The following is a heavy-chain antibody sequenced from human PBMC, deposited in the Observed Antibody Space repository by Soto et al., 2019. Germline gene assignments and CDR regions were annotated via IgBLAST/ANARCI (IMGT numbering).Heavy chain of an antibody. Sequence: EAQLVESGGGLVQPGGSLRLSCGASGLMLRTYSLNWVRQAPGEGLECGSCITDSSSSMYYADSVKGRFTTNRDNAKNSLYLQLNSLRADDTAVYYCVSEVDYCTNGVCFPDFDYWCQGTVVTVSS. J-gene: IGHJ4*02. D-gene: IGHD2-8*01. V-gene: IGHV3-48*01. CDR1: GLMLRTYS. CDR2: ITDSSSSM. CDR3: VSEVDYCTNGVCFPDFDY.